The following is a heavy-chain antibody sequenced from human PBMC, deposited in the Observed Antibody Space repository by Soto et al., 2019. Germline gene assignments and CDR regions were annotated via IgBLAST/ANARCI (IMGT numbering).Heavy chain of an antibody. V-gene: IGHV4-31*11. CDR3: ARGELGFWSAQRGPDYYYYGMDV. CDR1: GGSISSGGYY. CDR2: IYYSGST. Sequence: SDPLSLTCAVSGGSISSGGYYWRWIRKHPGKGLEWIGYIYYSGSTYYNPSLKSRVTISVDTSKNQFSLKLSSVTAADTAVYYCARGELGFWSAQRGPDYYYYGMDVWGQGTTVTVSS. D-gene: IGHD3-3*01. J-gene: IGHJ6*02.